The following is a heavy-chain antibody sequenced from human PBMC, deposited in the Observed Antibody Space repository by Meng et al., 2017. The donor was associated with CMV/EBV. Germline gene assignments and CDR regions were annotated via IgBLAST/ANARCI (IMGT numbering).Heavy chain of an antibody. V-gene: IGHV3-21*01. D-gene: IGHD4-17*01. J-gene: IGHJ6*02. CDR1: GFTFSSYS. CDR2: ISSSSSDI. Sequence: GRSLRLSCAASGFTFSSYSMNWVRQAPGKGLEWVSSISSSSSDIYYADSVKGRFTISRDNAKNPLYMQMNSLRAEDTAVYYCATVRGMDVWGQGTTVTVSS. CDR3: ATVRGMDV.